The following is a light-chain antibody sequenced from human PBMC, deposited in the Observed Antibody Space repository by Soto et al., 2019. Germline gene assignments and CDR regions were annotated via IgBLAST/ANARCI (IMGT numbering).Light chain of an antibody. CDR1: QTIDRH. CDR3: QQCYNTPRT. J-gene: IGKJ1*01. CDR2: GAS. Sequence: DIQMTQSPSSLSASVGDRVTITCRASQTIDRHLNWYQQKPGKDPKLLIYGASSFQSGVPSGFSGSCSGTDFTLTITSLQPEDFATYYCQQCYNTPRTFGQGTKLEMK. V-gene: IGKV1-39*01.